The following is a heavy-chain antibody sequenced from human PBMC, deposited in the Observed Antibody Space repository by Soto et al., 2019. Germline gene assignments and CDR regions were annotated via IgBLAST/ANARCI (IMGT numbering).Heavy chain of an antibody. D-gene: IGHD2-15*01. V-gene: IGHV3-74*01. J-gene: IGHJ4*02. Sequence: EVQLVESGGAVVQPGGSLRLSCAASGFTFNTYWMHWVRQVPGKGLVWVSRINSAGTITSYAESVRGRFTISRDNAKNTVYLQMNSLRADDTAVDYCAREMTPTETTGDEFDYWGQGTLVTVSS. CDR2: INSAGTIT. CDR1: GFTFNTYW. CDR3: AREMTPTETTGDEFDY.